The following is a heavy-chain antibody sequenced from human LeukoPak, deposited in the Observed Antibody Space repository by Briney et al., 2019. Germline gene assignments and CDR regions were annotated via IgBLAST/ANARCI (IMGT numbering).Heavy chain of an antibody. CDR1: GGSFRGYY. V-gene: IGHV4-59*01. CDR3: ARALRQQLVTGWFDP. J-gene: IGHJ5*02. Sequence: PSETLCLTCAVYGGSFRGYYWTWIRQPPGKGLEWIGYIYYSGSTNYNPSLKSRVTISVDTSKNQFSLRLTSVTAADTAVYYCARALRQQLVTGWFDPWGQGTLVTVSS. CDR2: IYYSGST. D-gene: IGHD6-13*01.